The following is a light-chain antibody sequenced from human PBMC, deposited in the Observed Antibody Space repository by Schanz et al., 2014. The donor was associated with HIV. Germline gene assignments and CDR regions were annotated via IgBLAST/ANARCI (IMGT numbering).Light chain of an antibody. J-gene: IGLJ2*01. Sequence: QSALTQPASVSGSPGQSITISCTGTSSDVGGNNYVSWHQQHPGKVPKLIIFDVTHRPSGVSDRFSGSKSDNTASLTISGLQPEDEADYYCCSYAGSRTVAFGGGTKLTVL. CDR2: DVT. CDR1: SSDVGGNNY. V-gene: IGLV2-14*01. CDR3: CSYAGSRTVA.